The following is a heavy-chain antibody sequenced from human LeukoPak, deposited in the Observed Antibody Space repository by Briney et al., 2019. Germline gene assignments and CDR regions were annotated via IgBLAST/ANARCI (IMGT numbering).Heavy chain of an antibody. CDR1: GFTFSSYA. Sequence: GGSLRLSCAASGFTFSSYAMSWVRQAPGKGLEWVGAISGSGGSTYYADSVKGRFTISRDNSKNTLYLQINSLRAEDTAVYYCANSHYYGSGSYPKAFDYWGQGTLVTVSS. V-gene: IGHV3-23*01. J-gene: IGHJ4*02. CDR3: ANSHYYGSGSYPKAFDY. D-gene: IGHD3-10*01. CDR2: ISGSGGST.